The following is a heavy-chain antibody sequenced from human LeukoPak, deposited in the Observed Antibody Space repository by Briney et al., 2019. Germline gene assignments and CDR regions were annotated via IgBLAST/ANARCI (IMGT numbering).Heavy chain of an antibody. CDR2: IFYSGST. Sequence: TLSLTCTVSGGSISGGGYYWTWIRQHPGKGLEWIGYIFYSGSTYYNPSLKSRVTISVDTSKNQFSLKLSSVTAADTAVYYCASQYYYDSSGYAFDIWGQGTMVTVSS. J-gene: IGHJ3*02. V-gene: IGHV4-31*03. CDR3: ASQYYYDSSGYAFDI. D-gene: IGHD3-22*01. CDR1: GGSISGGGYY.